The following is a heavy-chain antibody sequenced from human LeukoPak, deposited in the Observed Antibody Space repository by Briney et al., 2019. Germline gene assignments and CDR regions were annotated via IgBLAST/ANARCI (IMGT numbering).Heavy chain of an antibody. CDR2: IYYRGST. CDR1: VGSISSSSYY. Sequence: SETLSLTCTVSVGSISSSSYYWGWIRQPPGKGLEWIGSIYYRGSTYYNPALKSRVTISVDTSKNQFSLKLSSVTAADTAVYYCASPNYGSFTFDIWGQGTMVTVSS. CDR3: ASPNYGSFTFDI. J-gene: IGHJ3*02. V-gene: IGHV4-39*01. D-gene: IGHD1-26*01.